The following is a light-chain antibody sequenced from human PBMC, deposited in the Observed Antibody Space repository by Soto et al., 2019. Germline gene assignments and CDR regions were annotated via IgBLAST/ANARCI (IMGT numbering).Light chain of an antibody. CDR1: QSVSSSY. CDR2: GAS. CDR3: QQYGSSTRT. J-gene: IGKJ1*01. Sequence: ILLTQSPGTLSWSPGERATLSCRGSQSVSSSYLAWYQQKNGKAPRLLIYGASSRATGIPERLSGSGYGTDLTITISRMETEDFEVYYCQQYGSSTRTFGQGTQVDIK. V-gene: IGKV3-20*01.